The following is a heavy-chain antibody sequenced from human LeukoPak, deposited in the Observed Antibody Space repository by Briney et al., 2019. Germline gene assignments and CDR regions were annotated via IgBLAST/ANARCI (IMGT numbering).Heavy chain of an antibody. V-gene: IGHV3-11*04. CDR2: ISNSGTTR. J-gene: IGHJ4*02. CDR1: GFTFSDYY. Sequence: PGGSLRLSCAASGFTFSDYYMSWIRQAPGRGLERVSYISNSGTTRYYADSVKGRFTISRDNAKNSLYLQMNSLRAEDTAVYYCARMGLEMATALDYWGQGTLVTVSS. CDR3: ARMGLEMATALDY. D-gene: IGHD5-24*01.